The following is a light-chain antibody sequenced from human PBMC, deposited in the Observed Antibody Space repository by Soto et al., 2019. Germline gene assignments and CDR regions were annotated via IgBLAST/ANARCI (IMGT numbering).Light chain of an antibody. J-gene: IGLJ1*01. CDR3: SSYATGDNYV. CDR2: EVT. Sequence: QSVLTQPPSASGSPGQSVTISCTGTSSDVGGYNHVSWSQQHPGKAPKVVIYEVTKRPSGVPDRFSGSKSGNTASLTVSGLQAEDEADYYCSSYATGDNYVFGSGTKLTVL. CDR1: SSDVGGYNH. V-gene: IGLV2-8*01.